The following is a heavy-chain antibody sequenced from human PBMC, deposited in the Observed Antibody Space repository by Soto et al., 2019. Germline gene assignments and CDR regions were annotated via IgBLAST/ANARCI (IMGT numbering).Heavy chain of an antibody. V-gene: IGHV4-59*01. CDR3: ARARYQLVYPYYYGMDV. CDR1: GGSIRRYY. Sequence: PFEALSLTCTVSGGSIRRYYWSWIRQSPGKGLEWIGYIHYSGSTKSNPSLKSRVTISVDTSRNQVSLKLSSVTAADSAVYFCARARYQLVYPYYYGMDVWGQGTTVTVSS. D-gene: IGHD2-2*02. J-gene: IGHJ6*02. CDR2: IHYSGST.